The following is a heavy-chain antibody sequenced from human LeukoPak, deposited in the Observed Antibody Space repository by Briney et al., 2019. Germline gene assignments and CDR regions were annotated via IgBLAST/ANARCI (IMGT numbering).Heavy chain of an antibody. CDR3: AKNRGGIAAAIEH. V-gene: IGHV3-23*01. CDR1: GFTFSNYG. D-gene: IGHD6-13*01. J-gene: IGHJ4*02. CDR2: LSGSGESR. Sequence: GGSLRLSCAASGFTFSNYGMSWVRQAPGKGLDWVSVLSGSGESRYYADSVKGRFTISRDNSKNTVYLQMNSLRTEDTAVYYCAKNRGGIAAAIEHWGQGTLVTVSS.